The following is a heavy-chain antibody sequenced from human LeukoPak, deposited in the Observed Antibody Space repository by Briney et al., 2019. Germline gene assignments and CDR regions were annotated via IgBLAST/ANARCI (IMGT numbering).Heavy chain of an antibody. Sequence: PGGSLRLSCAASGFTFSHYAMHWVRQAPGKGLEWVAVISYDGSNKYYADSVKGRFTISRDNAKNSLYLQMNSLRAEDTAVYYCARVGLYDFWSGYSNNWFDPWGQGTLVTVSS. CDR1: GFTFSHYA. CDR3: ARVGLYDFWSGYSNNWFDP. J-gene: IGHJ5*02. D-gene: IGHD3-3*01. V-gene: IGHV3-30*04. CDR2: ISYDGSNK.